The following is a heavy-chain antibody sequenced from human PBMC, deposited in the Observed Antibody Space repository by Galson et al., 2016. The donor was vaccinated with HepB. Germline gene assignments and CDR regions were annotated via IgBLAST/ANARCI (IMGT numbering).Heavy chain of an antibody. CDR2: ISSGTSYI. D-gene: IGHD6-13*01. CDR3: ARVREQQLLDALDI. J-gene: IGHJ3*02. CDR1: GFRFGSYG. Sequence: SLRLSCAASGFRFGSYGMHWVRQAPGKGLEWVSSISSGTSYIYYPDSVKGRFTISRDQVKKSLNLQMNSLRPEDTAVYYCARVREQQLLDALDIWGQGTMVTVSS. V-gene: IGHV3-21*01.